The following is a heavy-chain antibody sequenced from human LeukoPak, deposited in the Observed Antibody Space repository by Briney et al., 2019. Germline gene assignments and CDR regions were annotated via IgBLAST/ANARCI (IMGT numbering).Heavy chain of an antibody. V-gene: IGHV1-69*06. Sequence: ASVKVSCKGSGGNFNSYTITWVRQAPGQGLEWMGGIIPIFSSTNYAQSLRGRVTITADRSTTTAYMELTSLRSDDTAIYYCARRRAPYQLLGELPDALDIWGQGTMIIVSS. J-gene: IGHJ3*02. CDR2: IIPIFSST. CDR3: ARRRAPYQLLGELPDALDI. D-gene: IGHD1-26*01. CDR1: GGNFNSYT.